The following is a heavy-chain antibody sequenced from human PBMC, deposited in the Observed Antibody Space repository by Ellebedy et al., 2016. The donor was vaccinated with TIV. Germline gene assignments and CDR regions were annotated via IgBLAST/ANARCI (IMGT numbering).Heavy chain of an antibody. CDR2: IWYDGSKN. V-gene: IGHV3-33*08. CDR3: ARDRGSGSFELVDY. J-gene: IGHJ4*02. D-gene: IGHD3-10*01. CDR1: RFTFNNYG. Sequence: GESLKISCAASRFTFNNYGMHWVRQAPGKGLEWVALIWYDGSKNYSADSVKGRFTISRDDSKNTLFLQMDSLRAEDTAVYYCARDRGSGSFELVDYWGQGTLVTVSS.